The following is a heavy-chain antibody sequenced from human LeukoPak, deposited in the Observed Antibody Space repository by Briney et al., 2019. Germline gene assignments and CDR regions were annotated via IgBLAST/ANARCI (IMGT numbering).Heavy chain of an antibody. CDR2: IKSDGST. CDR3: ARAPSEIGGYYPEYFRH. D-gene: IGHD3-22*01. V-gene: IGHV3-74*01. CDR1: GFTFSSYW. Sequence: RGGSLRLSCAASGFTFSSYWMHWVRQAQGKGLGWVPRIKSDGSTNYADSVKGRFTISRDNAKNTVSLQMNSLRAEDTGVYYCARAPSEIGGYYPEYFRHWGQGTLVTVSS. J-gene: IGHJ1*01.